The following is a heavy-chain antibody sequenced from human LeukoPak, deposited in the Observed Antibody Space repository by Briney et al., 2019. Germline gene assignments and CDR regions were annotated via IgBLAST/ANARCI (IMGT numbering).Heavy chain of an antibody. J-gene: IGHJ4*02. Sequence: SVKVSCKASGGTFSSYAISWVRQAPGQGLEWMGGIIPIFGTANYAQKFQGRVTIAADESTSTAYMELSSLRSEDTAVYYCARAKYYYGSGSYAYFDYWGQGTLVTVSS. D-gene: IGHD3-10*01. V-gene: IGHV1-69*13. CDR1: GGTFSSYA. CDR3: ARAKYYYGSGSYAYFDY. CDR2: IIPIFGTA.